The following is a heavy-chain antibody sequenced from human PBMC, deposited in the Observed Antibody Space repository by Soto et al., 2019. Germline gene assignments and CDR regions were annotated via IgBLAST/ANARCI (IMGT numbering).Heavy chain of an antibody. Sequence: EVQLFESGGGLVQPGGSLRLSCAASGFTFTNYAMSWVRQAPGKGLEWVSGISARGGTTYYADSVKGRFTISRDNSKNTLYLQMNSLRAEDTAVYYCAKDQVTAVMWSAPDYWGQGTLVTVSS. CDR1: GFTFTNYA. V-gene: IGHV3-23*01. CDR2: ISARGGTT. J-gene: IGHJ4*02. D-gene: IGHD2-21*02. CDR3: AKDQVTAVMWSAPDY.